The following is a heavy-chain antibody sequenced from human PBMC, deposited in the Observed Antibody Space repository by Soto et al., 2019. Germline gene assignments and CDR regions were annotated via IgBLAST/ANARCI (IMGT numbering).Heavy chain of an antibody. CDR3: ARSGYMVRPAGVAFDI. V-gene: IGHV3-13*01. CDR1: GLTFSSYD. CDR2: IGTAGDT. J-gene: IGHJ3*02. Sequence: GGSLRLSCAASGLTFSSYDMHWVRQATGKGLEWVSAIGTAGDTYYPGSVKGRFTISRENAKNSLFLQMNSLRAEDTAVYYCARSGYMVRPAGVAFDIWGQGTMVTVSS. D-gene: IGHD3-10*01.